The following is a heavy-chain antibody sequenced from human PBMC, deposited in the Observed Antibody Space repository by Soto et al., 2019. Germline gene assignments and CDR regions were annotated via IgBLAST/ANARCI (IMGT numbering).Heavy chain of an antibody. Sequence: GGSLRLSCVASGFTFSSYWMSWVRQAPGKGLEWVANKKQDGSEKYYVDSVKGRFTISRDNAKNSLYLQMNSLRAEDTAVYYCARVSGSGSIKYWGQGTLVTVSS. D-gene: IGHD3-10*01. V-gene: IGHV3-7*01. CDR1: GFTFSSYW. CDR3: ARVSGSGSIKY. CDR2: KKQDGSEK. J-gene: IGHJ4*02.